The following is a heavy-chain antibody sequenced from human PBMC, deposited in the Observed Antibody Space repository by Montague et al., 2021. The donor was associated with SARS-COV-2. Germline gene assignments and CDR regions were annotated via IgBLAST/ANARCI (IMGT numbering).Heavy chain of an antibody. D-gene: IGHD3-10*01. J-gene: IGHJ6*03. CDR1: GFTFSSYG. CDR3: ASSLLWFGESYYYMDV. Sequence: SLRLSCAASGFTFSSYGMHWVRQAPGKGLEWVAVISYDGSNKYYADSVKGRFTISRDNSKNTLYLQMNSLRAEDTAVYYCASSLLWFGESYYYMDVWGKGTTVTVSS. CDR2: ISYDGSNK. V-gene: IGHV3-30*19.